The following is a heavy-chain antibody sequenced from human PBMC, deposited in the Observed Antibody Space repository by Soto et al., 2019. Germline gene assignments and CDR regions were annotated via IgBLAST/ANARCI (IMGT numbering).Heavy chain of an antibody. Sequence: EVHLVESGGGLVQPGGSLRLSCAASGFTFSSYSLNWVRQAPGKGLEWVSYITSSGTTVYYADSVRGRFTISRDNAKNKLYLQRNSLRDDDTAVYYCARGSSNWAYYFAFWGQGTLVTVSS. CDR1: GFTFSSYS. CDR2: ITSSGTTV. D-gene: IGHD6-13*01. J-gene: IGHJ4*02. V-gene: IGHV3-48*02. CDR3: ARGSSNWAYYFAF.